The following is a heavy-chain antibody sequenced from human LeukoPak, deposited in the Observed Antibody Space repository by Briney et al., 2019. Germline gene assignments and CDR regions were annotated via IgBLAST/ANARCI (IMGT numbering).Heavy chain of an antibody. CDR1: GGSISSGGYY. J-gene: IGHJ5*02. V-gene: IGHV4-31*03. D-gene: IGHD2-2*01. CDR2: IYYSGST. Sequence: SETLSLTCTVSGGSISSGGYYWSWLRQHPGKGLEWIGYIYYSGSTYYNPSLKSRVTISVDTSKNQFSLKLSSVTAADTAVYYCARGGGGIVVVPGYNWFDPWGQGTLVTVSS. CDR3: ARGGGGIVVVPGYNWFDP.